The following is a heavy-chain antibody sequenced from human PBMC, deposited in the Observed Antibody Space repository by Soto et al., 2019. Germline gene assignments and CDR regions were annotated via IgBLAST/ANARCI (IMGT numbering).Heavy chain of an antibody. CDR3: TKSAPSRGYYDTSGAGGDV. CDR2: IYFSGST. Sequence: SETLSLTCTVSGGSISSGYYWTWIRQHPGKGLEWIGYIYFSGSTLYNPSLKSRAAISVDTSKNQFSLNLTSVTAADTAVYYCTKSAPSRGYYDTSGAGGDVWGQGTTFTVSS. J-gene: IGHJ6*02. CDR1: GGSISSGYY. D-gene: IGHD3-22*01. V-gene: IGHV4-31*03.